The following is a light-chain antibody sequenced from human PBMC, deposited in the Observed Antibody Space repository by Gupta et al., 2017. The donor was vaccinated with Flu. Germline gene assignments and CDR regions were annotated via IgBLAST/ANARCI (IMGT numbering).Light chain of an antibody. J-gene: IGLJ1*01. Sequence: QSVLTQPPSVSGAPGQRVTISCTGSSSNIGAGNDVHWYQQLPKTAPKLLIFGNSNRPSGVPDRFSGSKSDTSASLAITGLQAEDEADYYCHSYDRSLSGSVFGTGTKVTVL. CDR1: SSNIGAGND. V-gene: IGLV1-40*01. CDR2: GNS. CDR3: HSYDRSLSGSV.